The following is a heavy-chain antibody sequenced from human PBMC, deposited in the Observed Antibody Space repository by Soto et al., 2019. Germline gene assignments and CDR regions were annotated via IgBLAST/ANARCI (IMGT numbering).Heavy chain of an antibody. V-gene: IGHV3-53*01. CDR1: GFTVSSNY. D-gene: IGHD3-3*01. J-gene: IGHJ6*02. CDR2: IYSGGST. CDR3: ARWGTYYDFWSGYPYYGMDV. Sequence: PGGSLRLSCAASGFTVSSNYMSWVRQAPGKGLEWVSVIYSGGSTYYADSVKGRFTISRDNSKNTLYLQMNSLRAEDTAVYYCARWGTYYDFWSGYPYYGMDVWGQGTTVTVSS.